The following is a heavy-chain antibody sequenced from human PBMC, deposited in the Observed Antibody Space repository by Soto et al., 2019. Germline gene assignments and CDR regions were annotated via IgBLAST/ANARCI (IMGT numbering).Heavy chain of an antibody. D-gene: IGHD2-2*01. Sequence: QLQLQESGPGLVKPSETLSLTCSVSGGSTSSSSYSWAWIRQPPGKGLEWIGTFYFSGPTNYNPSLKGRVTISVDTSKNQFSLKLSSVTATDTAVYYCARQPGHCSSSSCFGYYDMDVWGQGTTVTVSS. J-gene: IGHJ6*02. CDR3: ARQPGHCSSSSCFGYYDMDV. CDR2: FYFSGPT. CDR1: GGSTSSSSYS. V-gene: IGHV4-39*01.